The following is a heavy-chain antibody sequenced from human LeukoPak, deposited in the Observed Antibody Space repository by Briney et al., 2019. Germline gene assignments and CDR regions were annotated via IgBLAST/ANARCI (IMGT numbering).Heavy chain of an antibody. J-gene: IGHJ6*03. CDR1: GFTFSSYS. D-gene: IGHD3-9*01. CDR2: ISSSSSYI. CDR3: ARRSRYFAYYYYRDV. Sequence: GGSLRLSCAASGFTFSSYSMNWVRQAPGKGLEWVSSISSSSSYIYYADSVKGRFTISRDNAKNSLYLQMNSLRAEDTAVYYCARRSRYFAYYYYRDVGGKGTRVTVPS. V-gene: IGHV3-21*01.